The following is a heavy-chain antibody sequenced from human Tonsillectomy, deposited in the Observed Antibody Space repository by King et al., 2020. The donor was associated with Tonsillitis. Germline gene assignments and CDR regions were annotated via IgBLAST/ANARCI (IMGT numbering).Heavy chain of an antibody. V-gene: IGHV6-1*01. CDR1: GDSVSSNSAA. D-gene: IGHD4-17*01. CDR2: TYYRSKWYN. CDR3: ARGSGDYVFRYYYYYGMDV. J-gene: IGHJ6*02. Sequence: VQLQQSGPGLVKPSQTLSLTCAISGDSVSSNSAAWNWIRQSPSRGLEWLGRTYYRSKWYNDYAVSVKSRITINPDTSKNKFSLQLNSVTPEDTAVYYCARGSGDYVFRYYYYYGMDVWGQGTTVTVSS.